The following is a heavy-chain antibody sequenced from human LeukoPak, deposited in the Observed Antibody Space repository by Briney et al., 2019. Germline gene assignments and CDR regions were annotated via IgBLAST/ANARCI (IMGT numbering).Heavy chain of an antibody. J-gene: IGHJ4*02. CDR3: ARGGTAARPRFNY. CDR1: GGSISSGDYY. V-gene: IGHV4-30-4*08. D-gene: IGHD6-6*01. CDR2: IYYSGST. Sequence: SETLSLTCTVSGGSISSGDYYWSWIRQPPGKGLEWIGYIYYSGSTYYNPSLKSRVTISVDTSKNQFSLKLSSVTAADTAVYYCARGGTAARPRFNYWGQGTLVTVSS.